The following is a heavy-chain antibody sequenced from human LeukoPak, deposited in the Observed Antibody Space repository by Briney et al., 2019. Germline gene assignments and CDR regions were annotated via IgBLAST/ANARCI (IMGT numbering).Heavy chain of an antibody. CDR3: ARGSGSYLSISFDY. V-gene: IGHV1-18*03. CDR1: GYTFTSYG. D-gene: IGHD1-26*01. J-gene: IGHJ4*02. CDR2: ISAYNGNT. Sequence: ASVKVSCKASGYTFTSYGISWVRQAPGQGLEWMGWISAYNGNTNYAQKLQGRVTITRDTSASTAYMELSSLRSEDMAVYYCARGSGSYLSISFDYWGQGTLVTVSS.